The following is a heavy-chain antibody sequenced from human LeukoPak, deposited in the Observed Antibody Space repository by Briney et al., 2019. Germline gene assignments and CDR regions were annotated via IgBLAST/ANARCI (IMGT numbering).Heavy chain of an antibody. CDR2: ISSSSSYI. J-gene: IGHJ4*02. D-gene: IGHD3-3*01. CDR3: AKGGDTYYDFWSGYSETAYYFDY. V-gene: IGHV3-21*01. Sequence: PGGSLRLSCAASGFTFNSYAMSWVRQAPGKGLEWVSSISSSSSYIYYADSVKGRFTISRDNAKNSLYLQMNSLRAEDTAVYYCAKGGDTYYDFWSGYSETAYYFDYWGQGTLLTVSS. CDR1: GFTFNSYA.